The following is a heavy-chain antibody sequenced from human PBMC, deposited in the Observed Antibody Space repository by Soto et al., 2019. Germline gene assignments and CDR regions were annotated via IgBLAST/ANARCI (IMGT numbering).Heavy chain of an antibody. Sequence: SETLSLTCTVSGGSISGYYWSWIRQPPGKVLEWIGYMYNTGSTVYNPSFKSRVTISVDTSKDQFSLKLNSVTAADTAVYYCARDLWGYCGTDCYPLDVWGQGTTVTVSS. CDR3: ARDLWGYCGTDCYPLDV. CDR2: MYNTGST. CDR1: GGSISGYY. J-gene: IGHJ6*02. D-gene: IGHD2-21*02. V-gene: IGHV4-59*01.